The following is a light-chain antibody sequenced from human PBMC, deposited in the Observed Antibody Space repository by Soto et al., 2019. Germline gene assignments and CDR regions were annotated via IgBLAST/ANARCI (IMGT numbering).Light chain of an antibody. CDR3: QQCNNWPPT. Sequence: EIVMTQSPATLSVSPGERATLSCRASQSVSSNLAWYQQKPGQAPRLLIYGASTRATDIPARFSGSGSGTEFTLTISRLQSEDLAVYYCQQCNNWPPTLGQGTNLEI. CDR1: QSVSSN. J-gene: IGKJ2*01. V-gene: IGKV3-15*01. CDR2: GAS.